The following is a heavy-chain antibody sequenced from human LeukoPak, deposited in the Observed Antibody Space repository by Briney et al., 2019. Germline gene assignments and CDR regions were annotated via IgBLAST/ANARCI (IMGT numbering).Heavy chain of an antibody. CDR1: GGSISSYY. CDR3: ARGDYDSTDI. CDR2: IYTSGST. D-gene: IGHD3-22*01. V-gene: IGHV4-4*07. Sequence: SETLSPTCTVSGGSISSYYWSRIRQPAGKGLEWIGRIYTSGSTKYNPYLKSRVTMSVDTSKNQLSLKLSSVTAADTAVYYCARGDYDSTDIWGQGTMVTVSS. J-gene: IGHJ3*02.